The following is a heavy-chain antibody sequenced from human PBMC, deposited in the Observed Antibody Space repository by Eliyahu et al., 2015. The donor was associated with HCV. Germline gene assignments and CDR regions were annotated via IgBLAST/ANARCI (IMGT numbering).Heavy chain of an antibody. Sequence: SSYAMHWVRQAPGKGLEWVAVISYDGSNKYYADSVKGRFTISRDNSKNTLYLQMNSLRAEDTAVYYCARGRIYGMDVWGQGTTVTVSS. V-gene: IGHV3-30*04. J-gene: IGHJ6*02. CDR3: ARGRIYGMDV. D-gene: IGHD2/OR15-2a*01. CDR1: SSYA. CDR2: ISYDGSNK.